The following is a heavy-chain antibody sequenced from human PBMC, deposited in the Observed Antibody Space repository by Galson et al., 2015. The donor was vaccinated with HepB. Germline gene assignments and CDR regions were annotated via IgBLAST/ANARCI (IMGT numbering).Heavy chain of an antibody. V-gene: IGHV3-30-3*01. D-gene: IGHD3-3*01. J-gene: IGHJ4*02. CDR3: ARAPIATRCGVVIGGGNY. Sequence: SLRLSCAASGFTFSSFAMRWVRQAPGKGLEWVAVISYDGSNKYYADSVKGRFTISRDNSKNTLYLQMNSLRAEDTAVYYCARAPIATRCGVVIGGGNYWGQGTLVTVSS. CDR2: ISYDGSNK. CDR1: GFTFSSFA.